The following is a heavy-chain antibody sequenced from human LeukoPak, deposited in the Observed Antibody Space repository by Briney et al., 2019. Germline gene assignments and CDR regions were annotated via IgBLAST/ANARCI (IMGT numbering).Heavy chain of an antibody. V-gene: IGHV1-18*01. J-gene: IGHJ4*02. CDR1: GYTFISYG. CDR2: ISAYNGNT. CDR3: ARSTLRATNFDY. D-gene: IGHD1-26*01. Sequence: ASVKVSCKASGYTFISYGISWVRQAPGQGLEWMGWISAYNGNTNYAQKLQGRVTMTTDTSTSTAYMELRSLRSDDTAVYYCARSTLRATNFDYWGQGTLVTVSS.